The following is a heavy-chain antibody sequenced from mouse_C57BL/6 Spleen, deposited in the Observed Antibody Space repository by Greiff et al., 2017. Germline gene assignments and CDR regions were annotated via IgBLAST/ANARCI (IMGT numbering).Heavy chain of an antibody. D-gene: IGHD3-2*01. CDR2: IYPRSGNT. Sequence: QVQLQQSGAELARPGASVKLSCKASGYTFTSYGISWVKQRTGQGLEWSGEIYPRSGNTYSNEKFQGKATLTADKSSSTAYMELHSLTSEDSAVYFCARKARQQYYFDYWGQGTTLTVSS. V-gene: IGHV1-81*01. CDR1: GYTFTSYG. J-gene: IGHJ2*01. CDR3: ARKARQQYYFDY.